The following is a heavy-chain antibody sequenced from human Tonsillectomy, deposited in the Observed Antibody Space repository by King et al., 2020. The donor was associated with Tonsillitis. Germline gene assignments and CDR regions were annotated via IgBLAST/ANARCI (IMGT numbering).Heavy chain of an antibody. D-gene: IGHD3-22*01. CDR3: ARQSYYYDSSGLFDY. CDR2: IYYSGST. Sequence: HVQLQESGPGLVKPSETLSLTCTVSGGSISSYYWSWIRQPPGKGLEWIGYIYYSGSTNYNPSLKSRVTISVDTSKNQFSLKLSSVTAADTAVYYCARQSYYYDSSGLFDYWGQGTLVTVSS. V-gene: IGHV4-59*01. J-gene: IGHJ4*02. CDR1: GGSISSYY.